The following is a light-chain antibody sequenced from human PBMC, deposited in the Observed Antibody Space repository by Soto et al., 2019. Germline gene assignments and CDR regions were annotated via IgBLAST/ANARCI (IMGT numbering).Light chain of an antibody. V-gene: IGLV2-14*01. J-gene: IGLJ1*01. CDR3: SSYTSSSTYV. CDR1: SSDVGGYNY. CDR2: DVS. Sequence: QSVLTQPASVSGSPGQSITISCTGTSSDVGGYNYVSWYQQHPGKAPKLMIYDVSNRPSGVSNRFSGSKSGNTASLTLSGLQAEDEADYYCSSYTSSSTYVFVTGTKVTVL.